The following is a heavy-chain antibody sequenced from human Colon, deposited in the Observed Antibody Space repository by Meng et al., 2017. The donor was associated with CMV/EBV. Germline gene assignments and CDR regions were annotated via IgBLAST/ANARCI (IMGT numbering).Heavy chain of an antibody. CDR1: GFTFSSYE. D-gene: IGHD1-14*01. CDR3: ARGGMSPQFPNRRVFDY. J-gene: IGHJ4*02. V-gene: IGHV3-48*03. Sequence: SCAGFGFTFSSYEMNWVRQAPGKGLEYVSYISSSGTTKYHTDSVKGRFTISRDNAKNSLYLQMNTLRAEDTAVYYCARGGMSPQFPNRRVFDYWGQGTLVTVSS. CDR2: ISSSGTTK.